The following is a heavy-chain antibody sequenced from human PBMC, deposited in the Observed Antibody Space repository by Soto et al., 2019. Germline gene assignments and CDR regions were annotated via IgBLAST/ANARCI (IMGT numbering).Heavy chain of an antibody. CDR2: IRYSGNT. CDR3: ANSLGPTTGIDY. D-gene: IGHD1-26*01. CDR1: GGSISSSSYY. J-gene: IGHJ4*02. V-gene: IGHV4-39*01. Sequence: QLQLQESGPRLVRPSETLSLTCTVSGGSISSSSYYWGWIRQPPGKGLEWIGNIRYSGNTYYNPSLKSRVTMSVDTSKSQFSLDLTSVTAADTAVYYCANSLGPTTGIDYRGQGTLVTVSS.